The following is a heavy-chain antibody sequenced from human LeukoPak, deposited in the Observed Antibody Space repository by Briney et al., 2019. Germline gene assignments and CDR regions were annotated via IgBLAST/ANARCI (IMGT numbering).Heavy chain of an antibody. Sequence: GEALKISCQGSGCLFTSYWIGWVRQMPGKGLEWMGIIYPGDSDTRYSPSFQGQVTISADKSISTAYLQWSSLKASGTAMYYCARGGGGRWLQFTAFDIWGQGTMVTVSS. CDR3: ARGGGGRWLQFTAFDI. V-gene: IGHV5-51*01. CDR2: IYPGDSDT. D-gene: IGHD5-24*01. CDR1: GCLFTSYW. J-gene: IGHJ3*02.